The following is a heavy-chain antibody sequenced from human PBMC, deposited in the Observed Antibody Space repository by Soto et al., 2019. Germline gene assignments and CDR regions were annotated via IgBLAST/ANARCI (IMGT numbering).Heavy chain of an antibody. J-gene: IGHJ5*01. D-gene: IGHD4-17*01. CDR2: ISDSGGSI. Sequence: GGYLRLSCAPSGFTLSSYAMSWFRQAPGKGLEWVSSISDSGGSIYYADSVKGRFTISRDNSKNTLYLQMNSLRVEDTAVYYCAKSPHGDHTARCCSDSWGKGTLGTVS. CDR3: AKSPHGDHTARCCSDS. V-gene: IGHV3-23*01. CDR1: GFTLSSYA.